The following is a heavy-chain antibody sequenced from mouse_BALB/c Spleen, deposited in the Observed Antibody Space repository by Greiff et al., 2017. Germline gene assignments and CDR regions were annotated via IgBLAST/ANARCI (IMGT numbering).Heavy chain of an antibody. CDR2: IRLKSNNYAT. CDR3: TARYDEGFAY. Sequence: DVQLVESGGGLVQPGGSMKLSCVASGFTFSNYWMNWVRQSPEKGLEWVAEIRLKSNNYATHYAESVKGRFTISRDDSKSSVYLQMNNLRAEDTGIYYCTARYDEGFAYWGQGTLVTVSA. D-gene: IGHD2-14*01. CDR1: GFTFSNYW. J-gene: IGHJ3*01. V-gene: IGHV6-6*02.